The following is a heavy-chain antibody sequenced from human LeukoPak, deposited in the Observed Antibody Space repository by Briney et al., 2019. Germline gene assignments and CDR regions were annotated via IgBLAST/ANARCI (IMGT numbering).Heavy chain of an antibody. V-gene: IGHV1-2*02. J-gene: IGHJ3*02. CDR2: INPNSGGT. CDR3: AREVTIFGVANDAFDI. Sequence: GASVKVSCKASGYTFTGYYMHWVRQAPGQGLEWMGWINPNSGGTNYAQKFQGRVTMTRDTSISTAYMELSRLRSDDTAVYYCAREVTIFGVANDAFDIWGQGTMVTASS. CDR1: GYTFTGYY. D-gene: IGHD3-3*01.